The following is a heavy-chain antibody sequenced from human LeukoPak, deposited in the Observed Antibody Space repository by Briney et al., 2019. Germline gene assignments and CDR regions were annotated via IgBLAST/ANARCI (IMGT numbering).Heavy chain of an antibody. J-gene: IGHJ4*02. Sequence: HPGRSLRLSCAASGFTFSSYGMHWVRQAPGKGLEWVAVISYDGSNKYYADSVKGRFTISRDNSKNTLYLQMNSLRAEDTAVYYCAKGKEHSRSPPGYWGQGTLVTVSS. D-gene: IGHD6-13*01. CDR2: ISYDGSNK. CDR1: GFTFSSYG. V-gene: IGHV3-30*18. CDR3: AKGKEHSRSPPGY.